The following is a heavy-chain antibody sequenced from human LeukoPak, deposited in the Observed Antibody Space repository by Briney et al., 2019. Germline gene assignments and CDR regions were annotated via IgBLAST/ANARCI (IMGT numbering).Heavy chain of an antibody. D-gene: IGHD4-17*01. J-gene: IGHJ3*02. CDR3: VRDTTTVTTCALKI. CDR1: GFTFISHT. CDR2: ISYDGSNN. V-gene: IGHV3-30-3*01. Sequence: PGRSLTVTFAVFGFTFISHTIHWVRQAPGKGLEWVALISYDGSNNNYADSVKGRFTISRDTSKKTLYLQMNSLRAEDTAVYYCVRDTTTVTTCALKIWGQGTMVTVSS.